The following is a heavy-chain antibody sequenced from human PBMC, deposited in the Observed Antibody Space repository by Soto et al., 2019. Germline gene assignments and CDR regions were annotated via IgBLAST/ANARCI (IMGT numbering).Heavy chain of an antibody. J-gene: IGHJ4*01. CDR3: ARTDSVGYYPYF. V-gene: IGHV4-38-2*01. Sequence: SETLSLTCAVSGHCISSDYYWAWIRQPPRKGLEWVASIYHSGTTYYNPSLTSRVTISVDTSKNQFSLKLSSVTAADSAVYYYARTDSVGYYPYF. CDR1: GHCISSDYY. D-gene: IGHD3-22*01. CDR2: IYHSGTT.